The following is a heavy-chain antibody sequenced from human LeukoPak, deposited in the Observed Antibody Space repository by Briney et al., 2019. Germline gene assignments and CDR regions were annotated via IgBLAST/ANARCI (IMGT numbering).Heavy chain of an antibody. Sequence: GGSLRLSCAASGFTFSSYSMNWVRQAPGKGLEWVSSISSSSSYIYYADSVKGRFTISRDNAKNSLYLQMNSLRAEDTAVYYCARGPNYCDSSPLDYWGQGTLVTVSS. CDR1: GFTFSSYS. J-gene: IGHJ4*02. CDR3: ARGPNYCDSSPLDY. CDR2: ISSSSSYI. D-gene: IGHD3-22*01. V-gene: IGHV3-21*01.